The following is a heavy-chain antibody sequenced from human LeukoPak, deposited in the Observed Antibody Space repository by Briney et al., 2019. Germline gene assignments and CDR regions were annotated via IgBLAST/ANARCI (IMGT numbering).Heavy chain of an antibody. CDR1: GGSFSGYY. J-gene: IGHJ5*02. CDR3: ARGYVWPVATRYNWFDP. CDR2: INHSGST. Sequence: SETLSLTCAVYGGSFSGYYWSWIRQPPGKGLEWIGEINHSGSTNYNPSLKSRVTISVDTSKNQFSLRLSSVTAADTAVYYCARGYVWPVATRYNWFDPWGQGTLVTVSS. V-gene: IGHV4-34*01. D-gene: IGHD5-12*01.